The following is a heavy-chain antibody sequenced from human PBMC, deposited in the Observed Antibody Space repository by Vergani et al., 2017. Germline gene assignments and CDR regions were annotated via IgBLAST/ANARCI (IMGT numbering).Heavy chain of an antibody. V-gene: IGHV4-34*09. Sequence: QVQLQESGPGLVKPSETLSLTCAVYGGSFSGYYWSWIRQPPGKGLEWIGEINHSGSTNYNPSLKSRVTISVDTSKNQFSLKLSSVTAADTAVYYCARDLPVRGDDAFDIWGQGTMVTVSS. CDR2: INHSGST. CDR3: ARDLPVRGDDAFDI. D-gene: IGHD3-10*01. J-gene: IGHJ3*02. CDR1: GGSFSGYY.